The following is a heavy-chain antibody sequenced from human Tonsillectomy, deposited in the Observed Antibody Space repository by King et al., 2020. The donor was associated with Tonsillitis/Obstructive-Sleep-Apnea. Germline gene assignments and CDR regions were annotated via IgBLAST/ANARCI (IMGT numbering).Heavy chain of an antibody. CDR2: INTEGSST. CDR3: ARDVGDSYYDFWSGYYRGDYFDY. J-gene: IGHJ4*02. V-gene: IGHV3-74*01. CDR1: GFTFSSYW. Sequence: VQLVESGGGLVQPGGSLRLSCAASGFTFSSYWMDWVRQAPGKGLVWVSRINTEGSSTSYADTVKGRFTISSDNAKNTLYLQMNSLRAEDTAVLYCARDVGDSYYDFWSGYYRGDYFDYWGQGTLVTVSS. D-gene: IGHD3-3*01.